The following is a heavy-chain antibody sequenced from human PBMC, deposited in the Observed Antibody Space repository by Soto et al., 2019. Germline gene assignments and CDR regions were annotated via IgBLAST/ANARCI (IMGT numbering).Heavy chain of an antibody. CDR1: GFTFSSYW. Sequence: EVQLVESGGGLVQPGGSLRLSCVDSGFTFSSYWMSWVRQAPVKGLEWVGNIEQDGSEENYVDSVKGRFIISRDNAKNSMYLQMNSLRAEDTAVYYCARIAASGRGWDVWGQGTTVVVSS. V-gene: IGHV3-7*01. J-gene: IGHJ6*02. D-gene: IGHD6-13*01. CDR2: IEQDGSEE. CDR3: ARIAASGRGWDV.